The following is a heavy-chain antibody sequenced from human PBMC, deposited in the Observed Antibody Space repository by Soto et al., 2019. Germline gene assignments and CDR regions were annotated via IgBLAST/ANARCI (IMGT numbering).Heavy chain of an antibody. CDR1: GGSISSYY. J-gene: IGHJ4*02. Sequence: SETQSLTCTVSGGSISSYYWSWIRQPPGKGLEWIGYIYYSGSTNYNPSLKSRVTISVDTSKNQFSLKLSSVTAADTAVYYCASSGYSYGYGYWGQGTLVTVSS. CDR2: IYYSGST. D-gene: IGHD5-18*01. V-gene: IGHV4-59*08. CDR3: ASSGYSYGYGY.